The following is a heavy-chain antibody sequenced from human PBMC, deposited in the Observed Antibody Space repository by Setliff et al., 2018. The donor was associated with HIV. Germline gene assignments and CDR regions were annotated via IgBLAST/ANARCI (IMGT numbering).Heavy chain of an antibody. CDR3: AREPDKIAAADS. Sequence: PSETLSLTCTVSGDSIGFSGYFWSWIRQHPGKGLEWIGYIYYSGSTFYNPSLKGRAAISIVTSKNQFFLKLKSVTVADTAVYYCAREPDKIAAADSWGQGTLVTVSS. V-gene: IGHV4-31*03. J-gene: IGHJ4*02. CDR1: GDSIGFSGYF. CDR2: IYYSGST. D-gene: IGHD6-13*01.